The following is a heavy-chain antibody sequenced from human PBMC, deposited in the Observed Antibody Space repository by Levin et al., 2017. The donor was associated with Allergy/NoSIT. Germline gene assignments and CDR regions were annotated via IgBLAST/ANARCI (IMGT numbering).Heavy chain of an antibody. Sequence: GGSLRLSCAASGFTFSIYWMSWVRQAPGKGPEWVANIKEDGSEKYYVDSLKGRFTISRDNAKNSLYLQTYSLRDEDTAVYYCARQDGMASFDYWGQGILVTVSS. J-gene: IGHJ4*02. D-gene: IGHD5-24*01. V-gene: IGHV3-7*01. CDR3: ARQDGMASFDY. CDR2: IKEDGSEK. CDR1: GFTFSIYW.